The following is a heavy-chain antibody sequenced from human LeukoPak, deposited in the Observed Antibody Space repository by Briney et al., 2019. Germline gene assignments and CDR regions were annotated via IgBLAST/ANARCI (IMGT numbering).Heavy chain of an antibody. CDR3: ARGGKATVVTM. Sequence: SETLSLTCTVSGGSINSYYWSWIRQPAGKGLEWIGRIYSSGSTNYNPSLKSRVSMSVDTSKNQFSLKLTSVTAADTAVYYCARGGKATVVTMWGQGILVTISS. D-gene: IGHD4-23*01. J-gene: IGHJ4*02. V-gene: IGHV4-4*07. CDR2: IYSSGST. CDR1: GGSINSYY.